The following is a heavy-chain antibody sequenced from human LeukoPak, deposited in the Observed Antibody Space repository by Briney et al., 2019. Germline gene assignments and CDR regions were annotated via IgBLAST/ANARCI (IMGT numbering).Heavy chain of an antibody. J-gene: IGHJ4*02. CDR2: ISWNGGFM. Sequence: PGRSLRLSCAASGFKFDAYAIHWVRQPPGKGLEWLSIISWNGGFMDYADSVEGRFTISRDNVKNSLYLDMNSLRPEDTAFHYCAKVRGTYSSGFYFDSWGQGTLVTVSS. D-gene: IGHD6-19*01. CDR3: AKVRGTYSSGFYFDS. CDR1: GFKFDAYA. V-gene: IGHV3-9*01.